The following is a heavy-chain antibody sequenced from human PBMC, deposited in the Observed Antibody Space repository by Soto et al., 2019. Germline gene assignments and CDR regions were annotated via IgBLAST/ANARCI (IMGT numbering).Heavy chain of an antibody. J-gene: IGHJ6*02. D-gene: IGHD3-3*01. Sequence: SETLSLTCTVSGGSISSYYWSWIRKPPGKGLEWIGYIYYSGSTNYNPSLKSRVTISVDTSKNKFSLKLSSVPAADTAVYYCARGADTIFGLHGMDVWGQGTTVTVSS. V-gene: IGHV4-59*12. CDR3: ARGADTIFGLHGMDV. CDR1: GGSISSYY. CDR2: IYYSGST.